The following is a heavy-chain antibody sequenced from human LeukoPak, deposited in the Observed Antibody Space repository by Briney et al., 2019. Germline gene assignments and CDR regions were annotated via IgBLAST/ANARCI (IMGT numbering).Heavy chain of an antibody. Sequence: SETLSLTCTVSGGSISSHYRSWIRQPPGKGLEWIGYIYYSGSTNYNPSLKSRVTISVDTSKNQFSLKLSSVTAADTAVYYCARRKSWNQYYFDYWGQGTLVTVSS. V-gene: IGHV4-59*11. J-gene: IGHJ4*02. CDR1: GGSISSHY. CDR2: IYYSGST. D-gene: IGHD1-1*01. CDR3: ARRKSWNQYYFDY.